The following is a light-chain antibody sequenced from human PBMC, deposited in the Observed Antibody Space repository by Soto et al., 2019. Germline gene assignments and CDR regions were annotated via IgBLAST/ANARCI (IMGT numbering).Light chain of an antibody. CDR2: EVS. Sequence: QSALTQPASVSGSPGQSITISCTGTSSDVGLYNLVSWYQQYPGTAPKVIIFEVSQRPSGVSNRFSGSKSGNTASLTISGLQAEDEADYYCCAYAGSTAFVVFGGGTKLTVL. CDR1: SSDVGLYNL. V-gene: IGLV2-23*02. CDR3: CAYAGSTAFVV. J-gene: IGLJ2*01.